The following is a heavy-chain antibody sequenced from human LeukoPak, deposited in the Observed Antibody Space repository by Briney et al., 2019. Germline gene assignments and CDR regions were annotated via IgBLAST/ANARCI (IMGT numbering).Heavy chain of an antibody. D-gene: IGHD3-10*01. V-gene: IGHV3-21*01. CDR3: ARSGGPGTYHQLRYNWFDP. CDR2: ITTISHYI. J-gene: IGHJ5*02. CDR1: GITLSDYH. Sequence: PGGSLRLSCAVSGITLSDYHMNWVRQAPGKGLEWLSSITTISHYIYYAGAVRGRFTISRDNAKNSLYLQMNSLRGEDTAVYYCARSGGPGTYHQLRYNWFDPWGQGTLVTVSS.